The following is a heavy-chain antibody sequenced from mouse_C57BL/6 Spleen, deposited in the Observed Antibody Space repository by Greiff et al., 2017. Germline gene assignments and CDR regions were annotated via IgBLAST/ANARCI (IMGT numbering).Heavy chain of an antibody. CDR1: GYTFTSYW. J-gene: IGHJ2*01. V-gene: IGHV1-55*01. CDR3: AGITTVVEGYYFDY. CDR2: IYPGSGST. Sequence: QVQLQQPGAELVKPGASVKMSCKASGYTFTSYWITWVKQRPGQGLEWIGDIYPGSGSTNYNEKFKSKATLTVDTSSSTAYMQLRSLTSEDSAVYYCAGITTVVEGYYFDYWGQGTTLTVSS. D-gene: IGHD1-1*01.